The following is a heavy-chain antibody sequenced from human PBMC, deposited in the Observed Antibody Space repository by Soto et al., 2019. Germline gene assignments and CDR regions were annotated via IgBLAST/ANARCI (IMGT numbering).Heavy chain of an antibody. CDR3: ARVAQDIVVVVAATRGAAFDI. J-gene: IGHJ3*02. D-gene: IGHD2-15*01. CDR2: IIPIFGTA. Sequence: QVQLVQSGAEVKKPGSSVKVSCKASGGTFSSYAISWVRQAPGQGLEWMGGIIPIFGTANYAQKFQGRVTITAAKSTSTAYMELSSLISEDTAVYYCARVAQDIVVVVAATRGAAFDIWGQGTMVTVSS. V-gene: IGHV1-69*06. CDR1: GGTFSSYA.